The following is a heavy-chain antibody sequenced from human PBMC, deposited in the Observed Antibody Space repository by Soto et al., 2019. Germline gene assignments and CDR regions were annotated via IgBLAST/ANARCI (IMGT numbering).Heavy chain of an antibody. J-gene: IGHJ6*02. Sequence: EVQLVESGGGLVQPGRSLRLSCAASGFTFNDYAMHWVRQAPWKGLEWVSCISWNSGSIGYADSVKGRFTISRDNAKNSLYLRMNSLRIEDTALYYCAKSLTTVNPRYLYNYGMDVWGQGTTVTVSS. CDR3: AKSLTTVNPRYLYNYGMDV. CDR1: GFTFNDYA. V-gene: IGHV3-9*01. D-gene: IGHD4-4*01. CDR2: ISWNSGSI.